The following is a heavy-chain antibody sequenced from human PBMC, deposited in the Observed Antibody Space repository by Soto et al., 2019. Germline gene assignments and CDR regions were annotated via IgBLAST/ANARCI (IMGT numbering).Heavy chain of an antibody. D-gene: IGHD3-22*01. CDR1: GYTSTSYY. CDR2: INPSGGST. CDR3: ARGRLTMTAVVTEAFDI. V-gene: IGHV1-46*01. J-gene: IGHJ3*02. Sequence: ASVKVSCKASGYTSTSYYVHWVRQAPGQGLEWMAIINPSGGSTSYAQKFQDRVTTTRDTSTSTVYMELSSLRSEDTAVYYCARGRLTMTAVVTEAFDIWGQGTMVTVSS.